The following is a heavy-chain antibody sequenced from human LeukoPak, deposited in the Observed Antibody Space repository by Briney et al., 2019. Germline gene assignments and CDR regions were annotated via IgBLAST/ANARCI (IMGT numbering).Heavy chain of an antibody. V-gene: IGHV1-2*02. D-gene: IGHD3-22*01. CDR2: INPNSGGT. CDR3: ARGYYYDDSFDY. CDR1: GYTFTGYY. J-gene: IGHJ4*02. Sequence: ASVKVSCKASGYTFTGYYMHWVRQAPGQGLGWMGWINPNSGGTNYAQKFQGRVTMTRDTSISTAYMELSRLRSDDTAVYYCARGYYYDDSFDYWGQGTLVTVSS.